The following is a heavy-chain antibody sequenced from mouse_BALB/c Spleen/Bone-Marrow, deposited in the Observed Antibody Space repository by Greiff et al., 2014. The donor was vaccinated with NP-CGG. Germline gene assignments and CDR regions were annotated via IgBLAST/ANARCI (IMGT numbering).Heavy chain of an antibody. Sequence: QVQLQQSGPGLVAPSQSLSITCTVSGFSLTSYGVHWVRQPPGKVLEWLGVIWAGGSTNYNSALMSRLSISKDNSKSQVFLKMNSLQTDDTAMYYCARGSYYEGAMDYWGQGTSVTVSP. V-gene: IGHV2-9*02. CDR2: IWAGGST. D-gene: IGHD1-1*01. CDR3: ARGSYYEGAMDY. CDR1: GFSLTSYG. J-gene: IGHJ4*01.